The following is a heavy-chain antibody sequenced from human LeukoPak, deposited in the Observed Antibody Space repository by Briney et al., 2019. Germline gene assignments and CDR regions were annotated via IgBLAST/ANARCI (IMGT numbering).Heavy chain of an antibody. CDR2: IRTDGSNK. D-gene: IGHD5-12*01. V-gene: IGHV3-30*02. J-gene: IGHJ4*02. Sequence: GGSLRLSCVASGFTFRRFGMHRVRQAPGKGLDWVTFIRTDGSNKYYADSVKGRFTISRDNSKNTLYLQMNSLRAEDTAVYYCAKEGGASRFDYWGQGTLVTVSS. CDR1: GFTFRRFG. CDR3: AKEGGASRFDY.